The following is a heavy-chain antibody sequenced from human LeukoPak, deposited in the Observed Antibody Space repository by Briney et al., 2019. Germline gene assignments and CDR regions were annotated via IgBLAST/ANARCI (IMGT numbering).Heavy chain of an antibody. CDR1: GGSISSSSYY. J-gene: IGHJ5*02. D-gene: IGHD3-22*01. CDR3: ARRRTYYYDSSGYSSWFDP. CDR2: IYYSGST. Sequence: SETLSLTCTVSGGSISSSSYYWGWIRQPPGKGLGWIGSIYYSGSTYYNPSLKSRVTISVDTSKNQFSLKLSSVTAADTAVYYCARRRTYYYDSSGYSSWFDPWGQGTLVTVSS. V-gene: IGHV4-39*01.